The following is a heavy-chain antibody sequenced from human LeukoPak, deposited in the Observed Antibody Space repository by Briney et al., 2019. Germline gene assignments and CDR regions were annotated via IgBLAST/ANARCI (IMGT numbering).Heavy chain of an antibody. CDR1: GGSISSTNYY. Sequence: SETLSLTCXISGGSISSTNYYWGWLRQPPGKGLGWIGSIYYSGSTYYNPSLKSRVTISVDTSKIQFSLNLSSVTAADTAVYYCARNGLLWFGELYHYYGMDVWGQGATVTVSS. D-gene: IGHD3-10*01. CDR3: ARNGLLWFGELYHYYGMDV. J-gene: IGHJ6*02. V-gene: IGHV4-39*07. CDR2: IYYSGST.